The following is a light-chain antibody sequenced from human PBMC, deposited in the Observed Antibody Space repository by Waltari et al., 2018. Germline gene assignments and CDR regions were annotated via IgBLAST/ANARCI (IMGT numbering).Light chain of an antibody. CDR1: PSVLFSTNNKNY. V-gene: IGKV4-1*01. Sequence: DIVMTQSPDSLAVSLGEGATITCTSSPSVLFSTNNKNYLAWYQQKTGQPPKLLFYWASTRESGVPDRFSGSGSGTDFTLTISSLQAEDVAVYYCQQYRSTLWTFGQGTRVEIK. CDR3: QQYRSTLWT. CDR2: WAS. J-gene: IGKJ1*01.